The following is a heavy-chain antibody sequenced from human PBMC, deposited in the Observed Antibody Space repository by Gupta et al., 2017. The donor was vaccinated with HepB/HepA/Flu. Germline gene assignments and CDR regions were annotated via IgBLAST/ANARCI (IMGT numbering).Heavy chain of an antibody. Sequence: EVQLVESGGGVVRPGGSLRLSCAASGFTFDDYGMNWVRQAPGKGLERVSGINWNGVSTGYADSVKGRFTISRDNAKNSLYLQMDSLRAEDAALYYCARFGSGSYYTYYYYMDVWGKGTTVTVSS. J-gene: IGHJ6*03. V-gene: IGHV3-20*04. CDR3: ARFGSGSYYTYYYYMDV. CDR1: GFTFDDYG. D-gene: IGHD3-10*01. CDR2: INWNGVST.